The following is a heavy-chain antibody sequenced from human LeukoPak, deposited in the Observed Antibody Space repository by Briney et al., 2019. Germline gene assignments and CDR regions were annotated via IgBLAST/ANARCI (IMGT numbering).Heavy chain of an antibody. V-gene: IGHV1-69-2*01. D-gene: IGHD4-11*01. J-gene: IGHJ5*02. Sequence: GATVKISCKAFGYTFTDYYIHWVKEAPGKELEWMGRVDPEDGETTYAEKFQGRVTITADTSTDTAYMELNNLRSEDTAVYYCATMTTFDPWGQGTLVTVSP. CDR1: GYTFTDYY. CDR3: ATMTTFDP. CDR2: VDPEDGET.